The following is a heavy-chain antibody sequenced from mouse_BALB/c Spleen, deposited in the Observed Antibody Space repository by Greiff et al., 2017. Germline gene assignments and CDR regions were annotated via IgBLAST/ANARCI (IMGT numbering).Heavy chain of an antibody. CDR1: GFTFSSYG. Sequence: EVMLVESGGDLVKPGGSLKLSCAASGFTFSSYGMSWVRQTPDKRLEWVATISSGGSYTYYPDSVKGRFTISRDNAKNTLYLQMRSLKSEDTAMYYCARHDYDYGYAMDYWGQGTSVTVSS. V-gene: IGHV5-6*01. J-gene: IGHJ4*01. D-gene: IGHD2-4*01. CDR2: ISSGGSYT. CDR3: ARHDYDYGYAMDY.